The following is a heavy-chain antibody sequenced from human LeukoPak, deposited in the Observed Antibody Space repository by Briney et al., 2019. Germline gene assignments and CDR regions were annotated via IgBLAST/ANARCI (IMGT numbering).Heavy chain of an antibody. J-gene: IGHJ6*02. V-gene: IGHV4-59*01. CDR3: ARGDMTTNYYYGMDV. CDR1: GGSISSYY. Sequence: SETLSLTCTVSGGSISSYYWSWIRQPPGKGLEWIGYIYYSGSTNYNPSLKSRVTISVDTSKHQFSLKLSSVTAADTAVYYCARGDMTTNYYYGMDVWGQGTTVTVSS. CDR2: IYYSGST. D-gene: IGHD4-11*01.